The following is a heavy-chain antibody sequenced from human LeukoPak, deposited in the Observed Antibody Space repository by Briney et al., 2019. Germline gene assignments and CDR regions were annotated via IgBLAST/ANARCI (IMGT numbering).Heavy chain of an antibody. V-gene: IGHV1-2*02. CDR1: GYTFTGYY. CDR3: ARDLSRKKPMIVVVVHLDYYMDV. Sequence: SVTVSYQPSGYTFTGYYMHWVRQPPAPGLEWMGWINPNPGCTHYPQTFQGRVTMTRDTSISTAFMELSRLRSDDTAVYYCARDLSRKKPMIVVVVHLDYYMDVWGKGTTVTISS. CDR2: INPNPGCT. J-gene: IGHJ6*03. D-gene: IGHD3-22*01.